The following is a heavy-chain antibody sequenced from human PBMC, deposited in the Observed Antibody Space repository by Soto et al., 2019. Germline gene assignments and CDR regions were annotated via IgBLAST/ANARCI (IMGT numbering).Heavy chain of an antibody. CDR1: GYTFTSYA. D-gene: IGHD3-10*01. Sequence: SVKACSKASGYTFTSYAMHWARHAPGQRLEWMGWINAGNGNTKYSQKFQGRVTITRDTSASTAYMELSSLRSEDTAVYYCARDVVRGDPSNNWLDPWGQGTLVTVSS. CDR3: ARDVVRGDPSNNWLDP. CDR2: INAGNGNT. V-gene: IGHV1-3*01. J-gene: IGHJ5*02.